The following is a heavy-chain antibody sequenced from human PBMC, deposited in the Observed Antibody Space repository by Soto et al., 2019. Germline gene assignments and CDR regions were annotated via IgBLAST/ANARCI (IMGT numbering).Heavy chain of an antibody. CDR3: ASLPSVAGSGRFGP. Sequence: SESLSLTCTVSGGSIRSSIYYWGWIRQPPGKGLEWIGTIYYSGTTYYNPSLRSRVTISVDTSKNHFSLKLTSVTAADTAVYYCASLPSVAGSGRFGPWGQGTLVTVSS. J-gene: IGHJ5*02. D-gene: IGHD3-10*01. CDR2: IYYSGTT. V-gene: IGHV4-39*02. CDR1: GGSIRSSIYY.